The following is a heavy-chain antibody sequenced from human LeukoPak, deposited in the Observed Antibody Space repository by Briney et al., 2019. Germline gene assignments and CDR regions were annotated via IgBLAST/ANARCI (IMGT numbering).Heavy chain of an antibody. CDR2: IYNSGST. CDR1: GGSISSGSHY. V-gene: IGHV4-30-4*01. Sequence: SQTLSLTCTVSGGSISSGSHYWSWIRQPPGKGLEWIGYIYNSGSTYYNPSLKSRVTISVDTSKNQFSLKLSSVTAADTAVYYCARGGGYYDSSGYYTNNDAFDIWGQGTMVTVSS. D-gene: IGHD3-22*01. J-gene: IGHJ3*02. CDR3: ARGGGYYDSSGYYTNNDAFDI.